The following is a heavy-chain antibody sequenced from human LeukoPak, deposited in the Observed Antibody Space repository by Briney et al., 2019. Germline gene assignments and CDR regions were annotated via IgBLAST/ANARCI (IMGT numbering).Heavy chain of an antibody. CDR1: GFTFRSYG. J-gene: IGHJ4*02. CDR2: ISYDGSNK. CDR3: AKDNGYEDY. D-gene: IGHD1-1*01. Sequence: GGSLRLSCVASGFTFRSYGMHWVRQAPGKGLEWVAVISYDGSNKYYADSVKGRFTISRDNSKNTLYLQMNSLRAEDTAVYYCAKDNGYEDYWGQGTLVTVSS. V-gene: IGHV3-30*18.